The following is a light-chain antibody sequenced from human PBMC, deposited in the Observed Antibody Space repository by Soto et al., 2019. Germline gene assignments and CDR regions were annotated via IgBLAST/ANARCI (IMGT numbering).Light chain of an antibody. Sequence: EIVLAQSPSSLCSSRWDRGALXCLASQSVSIHLDWYQQRPGKAPKLLIHGATTWATGIPARFSGSASGTKFTLTITSLQSEDSAVYYCQQYNSWHPLTIGRGTKVDIK. J-gene: IGKJ4*01. CDR2: GAT. V-gene: IGKV3-15*01. CDR1: QSVSIH. CDR3: QQYNSWHPLT.